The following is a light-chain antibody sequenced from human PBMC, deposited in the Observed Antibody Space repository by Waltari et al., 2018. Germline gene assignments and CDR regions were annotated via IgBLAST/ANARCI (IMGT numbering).Light chain of an antibody. CDR1: PSVSSS. V-gene: IGKV3-15*01. CDR3: QQYNNWPPTIT. J-gene: IGKJ5*01. Sequence: EIVMTQSQASLSVSPGENATLSCRASPSVSSSFAWYQQQPVHAPSLLIYAASTRAAGIQCRFSGGGSAGQFALTISILQSEGFAVYYCQQYNNWPPTITFGQGTRLEIK. CDR2: AAS.